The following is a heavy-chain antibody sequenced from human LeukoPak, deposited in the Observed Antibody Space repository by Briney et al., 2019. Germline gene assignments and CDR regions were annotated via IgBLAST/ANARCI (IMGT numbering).Heavy chain of an antibody. CDR1: GFTFSSHG. CDR2: IIPSGHTT. J-gene: IGHJ3*02. Sequence: GGSLRLSCAASGFTFSSHGMNWVRQAPGKGLEWVSGIIPSGHTTYYADSVRGRFTISRDNSRNTLYLQMNSLRAGDTAVYYCARLGIGGGDAFDIWGQGTMVTVSS. CDR3: ARLGIGGGDAFDI. D-gene: IGHD1-26*01. V-gene: IGHV3-23*01.